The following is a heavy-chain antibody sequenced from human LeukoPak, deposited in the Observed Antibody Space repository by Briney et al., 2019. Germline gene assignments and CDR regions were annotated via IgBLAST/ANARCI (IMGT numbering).Heavy chain of an antibody. Sequence: SETLSLTCTVSGGSISSYYWSWIRQPAGKGLEWIGRIYTSGSTNYNPSLKSRVTMSVDTSKNQFSLKLSSVTAADTAVYYCARLVEYYYDSSGYYQPYYYYYMDVWGKGTTVTISS. J-gene: IGHJ6*03. D-gene: IGHD3-22*01. CDR3: ARLVEYYYDSSGYYQPYYYYYMDV. V-gene: IGHV4-4*07. CDR2: IYTSGST. CDR1: GGSISSYY.